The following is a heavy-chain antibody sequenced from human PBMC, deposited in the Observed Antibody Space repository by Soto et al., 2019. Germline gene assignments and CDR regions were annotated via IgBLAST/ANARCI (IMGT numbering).Heavy chain of an antibody. V-gene: IGHV3-23*01. CDR2: ISGGGVST. CDR3: AKAISGSWLPFDH. D-gene: IGHD6-13*01. Sequence: EVQLLESGGGLVQPGGSLRLFCAASGFTFTNYAMSWVRQAPGKGLEWVSGISGGGVSTYNADSVRGRFTISRDNSKNTLYLQMNSLRVEDTALYYCAKAISGSWLPFDHWGQGTLVTVSS. CDR1: GFTFTNYA. J-gene: IGHJ4*02.